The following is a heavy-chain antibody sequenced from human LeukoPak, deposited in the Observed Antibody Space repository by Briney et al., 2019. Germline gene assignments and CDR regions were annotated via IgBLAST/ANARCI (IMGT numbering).Heavy chain of an antibody. Sequence: SETLSLTCTVSGGSISSGDYYWSWIRQPPGKGLEWIGYIYYSGSTYYNPSLKSRVTISVDTSKNQFSLKLSSVTAADTAVYYCARIDLQYCSSTSCYPNFDYWGQGTLVTVSS. D-gene: IGHD2-2*01. CDR3: ARIDLQYCSSTSCYPNFDY. V-gene: IGHV4-30-4*08. CDR2: IYYSGST. CDR1: GGSISSGDYY. J-gene: IGHJ4*02.